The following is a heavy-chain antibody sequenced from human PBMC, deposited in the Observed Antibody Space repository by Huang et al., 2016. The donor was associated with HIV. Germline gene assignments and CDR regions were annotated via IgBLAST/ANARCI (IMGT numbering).Heavy chain of an antibody. Sequence: QLQLQESGPGPVKPSETLSLTCTVSGGSISSSRYYWGWIRQPPGKGLEWVGSIYYSGSTYYNPSHKSRFTISVDTSKTQFSLKLSSVTAADTAMYYCARHKGSSPFYFDYWGQGTLVTVSS. CDR1: GGSISSSRYY. V-gene: IGHV4-39*01. CDR2: IYYSGST. CDR3: ARHKGSSPFYFDY. D-gene: IGHD1-26*01. J-gene: IGHJ4*02.